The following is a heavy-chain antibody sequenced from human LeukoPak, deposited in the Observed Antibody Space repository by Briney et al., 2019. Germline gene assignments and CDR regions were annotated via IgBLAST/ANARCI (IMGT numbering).Heavy chain of an antibody. V-gene: IGHV4-34*01. J-gene: IGHJ4*03. CDR1: GESFSAYF. CDR2: IDHRGSS. D-gene: IGHD6-6*01. CDR3: ATRSSTLAAARCFDD. Sequence: PSETLSLTCAVHGESFSAYFWSWIRQVPGKGLEWIGEIDHRGSSNYNPPLKSRATISVDTSKNHFSLRLTSVPAADTAVYYCATRSSTLAAARCFDDWGQGTVVTVSS.